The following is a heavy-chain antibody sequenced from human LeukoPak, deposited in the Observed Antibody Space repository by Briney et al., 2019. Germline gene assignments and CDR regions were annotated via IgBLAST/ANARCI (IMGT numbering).Heavy chain of an antibody. J-gene: IGHJ4*02. CDR3: ARGTTYDSGTNYYFNY. V-gene: IGHV4-39*01. Sequence: SETLSLTCTVSGGSISSSSYYWGWIRQPPGKGLEWIGSIYYSGSTYYSPSLKSRVTISVDTSKNQFSLKLSSVTAADTAVYYCARGTTYDSGTNYYFNYWGQGTLVTVSS. CDR1: GGSISSSSYY. CDR2: IYYSGST. D-gene: IGHD3-22*01.